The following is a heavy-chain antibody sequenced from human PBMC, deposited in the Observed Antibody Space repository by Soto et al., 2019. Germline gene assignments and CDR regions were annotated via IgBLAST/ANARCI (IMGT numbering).Heavy chain of an antibody. CDR3: ARDGSRYDFWSGPYYFDY. V-gene: IGHV4-61*01. Sequence: PSETLSLTCTVSGDSISGNNWYWSWIRQPPGKGLEWIGYIYYNGNTNYSPSLKSRVTISVDTSKNQFSLNLNSVSAADTAVYYCARDGSRYDFWSGPYYFDYWGQGTLVTVSS. J-gene: IGHJ4*02. D-gene: IGHD3-3*01. CDR1: GDSISGNNWY. CDR2: IYYNGNT.